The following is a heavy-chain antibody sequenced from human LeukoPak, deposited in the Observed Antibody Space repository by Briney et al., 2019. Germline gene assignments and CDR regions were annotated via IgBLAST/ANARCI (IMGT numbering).Heavy chain of an antibody. Sequence: GGSLRLSCAASGFTFSSYEMNWVRQAPGKGLEWVSYISSSGSSIYYADSVEVRFTISRDNAKNSLYLQMNSLRAGDTAVYYCARDDVLSLGISFDLWGRGTLVTVSS. V-gene: IGHV3-48*03. CDR1: GFTFSSYE. CDR3: ARDDVLSLGISFDL. CDR2: ISSSGSSI. D-gene: IGHD3-10*02. J-gene: IGHJ2*01.